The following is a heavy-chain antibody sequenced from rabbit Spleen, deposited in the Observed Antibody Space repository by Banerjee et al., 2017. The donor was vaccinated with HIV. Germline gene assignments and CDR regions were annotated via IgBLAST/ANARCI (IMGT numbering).Heavy chain of an antibody. J-gene: IGHJ4*01. CDR1: GFSFGSNYY. Sequence: QSLEESGGDLVKPGASLTLTCTASGFSFGSNYYMCWVRQAPGKGLEWIACIYTGSAGTYYASWAKGRFTISKTSSTVDLKMTSLTAADTATYFCARTGVSGEHDYFQLWGPGTLVTVS. D-gene: IGHD1-1*01. CDR2: IYTGSAGT. CDR3: ARTGVSGEHDYFQL. V-gene: IGHV1S40*01.